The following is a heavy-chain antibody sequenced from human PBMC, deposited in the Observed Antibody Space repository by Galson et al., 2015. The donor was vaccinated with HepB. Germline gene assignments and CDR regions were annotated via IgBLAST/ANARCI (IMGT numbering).Heavy chain of an antibody. CDR1: GGTFSSYA. J-gene: IGHJ4*02. CDR3: ASSWVPVTAKSPWFDY. D-gene: IGHD2-21*02. CDR2: IIPIFGTA. Sequence: SVKVSCKASGGTFSSYAISWVRQAPGQGLEWMGGIIPIFGTANYAQKFQGRVTITADESTSTAYMELSSLRSEDTAVYYCASSWVPVTAKSPWFDYWGQGTLVTVSS. V-gene: IGHV1-69*13.